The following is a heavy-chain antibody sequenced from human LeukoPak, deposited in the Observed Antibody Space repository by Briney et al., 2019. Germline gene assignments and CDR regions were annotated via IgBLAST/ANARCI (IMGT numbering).Heavy chain of an antibody. J-gene: IGHJ5*02. CDR3: ARLEACSSTSCQGWFDP. CDR1: GYSFTSYW. D-gene: IGHD2-2*01. V-gene: IGHV5-51*01. Sequence: KAGESLKISCKGSGYSFTSYWIGWVRQMPGKGLEWMGIIYPGDSDTRYSPSFQGQVTISADKSISTAYLQWSSLKASDTAMYYCARLEACSSTSCQGWFDPWGQGTLVTVSS. CDR2: IYPGDSDT.